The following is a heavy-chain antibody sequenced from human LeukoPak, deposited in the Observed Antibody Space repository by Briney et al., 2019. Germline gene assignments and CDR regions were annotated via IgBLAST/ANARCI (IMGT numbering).Heavy chain of an antibody. CDR2: ISYDVSNK. J-gene: IGHJ4*02. D-gene: IGHD2-8*01. Sequence: GGSLRLSCAASGFTFSSYSMHWVRQAPGRGLEWVSIISYDVSNKYYADSVRGRFTISRDNSKNSLYLHMNSLRAQDTAVYYCAKDHCNKGVCYYFDYWGQGTMVTVS. CDR1: GFTFSSYS. V-gene: IGHV3-30*18. CDR3: AKDHCNKGVCYYFDY.